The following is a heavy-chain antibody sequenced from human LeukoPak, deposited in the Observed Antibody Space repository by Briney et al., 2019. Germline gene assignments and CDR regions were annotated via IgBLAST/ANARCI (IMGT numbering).Heavy chain of an antibody. J-gene: IGHJ6*03. CDR3: AKSRVPWSGYYMDV. D-gene: IGHD3-3*01. Sequence: GGSLRLSCAASGFTFSSYAMSWVRQAPGKRLEWVSAISGSGGSTYYADSVKGRFTISRDNSKNTLYLQMNSLRAEDTAVYYCAKSRVPWSGYYMDVWGKGTTVTVSS. CDR2: ISGSGGST. V-gene: IGHV3-23*01. CDR1: GFTFSSYA.